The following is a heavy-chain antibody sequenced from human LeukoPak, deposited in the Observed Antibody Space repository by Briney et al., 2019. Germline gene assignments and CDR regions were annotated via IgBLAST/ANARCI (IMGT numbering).Heavy chain of an antibody. CDR3: ARSHSSSTSCPDYFDY. CDR2: IYYSGST. V-gene: IGHV4-61*01. CDR1: GGSVSSGSYY. Sequence: SETLSLTCTVSGGSVSSGSYYWSWIRQPPGKGLEWIGYIYYSGSTNYNPSLKSRVTISVDTSKNQFSLKLSSVTAADTAVYYCARSHSSSTSCPDYFDYWGQGTLVTVSS. D-gene: IGHD2-2*01. J-gene: IGHJ4*02.